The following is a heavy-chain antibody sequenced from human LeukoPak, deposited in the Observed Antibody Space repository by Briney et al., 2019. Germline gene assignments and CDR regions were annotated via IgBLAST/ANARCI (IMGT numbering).Heavy chain of an antibody. J-gene: IGHJ4*02. Sequence: GGSLRLSCAASGFTFSSYGMHWVRQAPGKGLEWVAVISYDGSNRYYADSVKGRFTISRDTSKNTLYLQMNSLRVEDTAVYYCAREVGPFDYWGQGTLVTVSS. V-gene: IGHV3-30*03. CDR2: ISYDGSNR. CDR1: GFTFSSYG. CDR3: AREVGPFDY.